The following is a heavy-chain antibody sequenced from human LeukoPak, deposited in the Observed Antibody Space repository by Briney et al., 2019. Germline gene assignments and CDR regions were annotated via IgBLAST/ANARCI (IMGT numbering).Heavy chain of an antibody. Sequence: GRSLRLSCAASGFTFNNYAMHWVRQAPGKGLEWVAVVSYAGSNKYYADSVKGRFTISRDKSKNTLYLQMNSLRPDDTAVYYCARAAGMDVWGQGTTVTGSS. CDR1: GFTFNNYA. V-gene: IGHV3-30*04. CDR3: ARAAGMDV. CDR2: VSYAGSNK. J-gene: IGHJ6*02.